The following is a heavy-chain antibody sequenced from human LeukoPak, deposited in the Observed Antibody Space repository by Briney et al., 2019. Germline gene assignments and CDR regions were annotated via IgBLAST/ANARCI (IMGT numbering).Heavy chain of an antibody. D-gene: IGHD7-27*01. J-gene: IGHJ4*02. CDR3: AQEAPGHFDY. V-gene: IGHV3-23*01. Sequence: GGSLRLSCAASGFTFNNYAMGWVRQAPGQGLEWVSVLSGSGGSRYYADSVKGRFTISRDNSKNALYMQMNSLRADDTAICYCAQEAPGHFDYWGQGSLVTVS. CDR2: LSGSGGSR. CDR1: GFTFNNYA.